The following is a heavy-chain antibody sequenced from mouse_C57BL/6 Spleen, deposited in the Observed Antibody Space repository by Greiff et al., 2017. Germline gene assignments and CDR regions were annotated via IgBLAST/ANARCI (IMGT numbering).Heavy chain of an antibody. CDR1: GYTFTSYW. V-gene: IGHV1-69*01. Sequence: QVPLQQPGAELVMPGASVKLSCKASGYTFTSYWMHWVKQRPGQGLEWIGEIDPSDSYTNYNQKCKGKSTLTVDKSSSTAYMQLSSLTSEDSAVYYCARRNYGGYMDYWGQGTSVTVSS. CDR2: IDPSDSYT. CDR3: ARRNYGGYMDY. J-gene: IGHJ4*01. D-gene: IGHD1-1*01.